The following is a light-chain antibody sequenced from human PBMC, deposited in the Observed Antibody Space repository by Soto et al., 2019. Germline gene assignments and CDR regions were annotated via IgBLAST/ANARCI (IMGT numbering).Light chain of an antibody. V-gene: IGLV2-14*01. CDR2: DVN. CDR1: TSDVGGYNH. CDR3: SSYTNTNTLV. Sequence: QSALIQPASVSGSPGQSITISCTGTTSDVGGYNHVSWFQQHPGKVPKLMIYDVNNRPSGVSNRFSGSQSGNTASLTISGLQAEDEAAYYCSSYTNTNTLVFGGGTKLTVL. J-gene: IGLJ2*01.